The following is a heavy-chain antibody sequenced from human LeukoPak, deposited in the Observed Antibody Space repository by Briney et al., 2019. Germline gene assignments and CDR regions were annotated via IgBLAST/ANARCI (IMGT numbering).Heavy chain of an antibody. CDR3: ASFSYGSGSYYNMDAFDI. CDR1: GFTFSSYA. D-gene: IGHD3-10*01. J-gene: IGHJ3*02. V-gene: IGHV3-30*04. Sequence: GGSLRLSCAASGFTFSSYAMHWVRQAPGKGLEWVAVISYDGSNKYYADSVKGRFTISRDNSKNTLYLQMNSLRAEDTAVYYCASFSYGSGSYYNMDAFDIWGQGTMVTVSS. CDR2: ISYDGSNK.